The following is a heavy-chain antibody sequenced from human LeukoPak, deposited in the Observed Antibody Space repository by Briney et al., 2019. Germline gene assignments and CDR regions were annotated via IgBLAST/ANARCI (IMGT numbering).Heavy chain of an antibody. CDR2: IASDGSST. Sequence: GGSLRLSCAASGFTFSNYWMSWVRQAPGKGLVWVSRIASDGSSTTYADSVKGRFSISRDNAKNTLYLQMNSLRTEDTAVYYCATGGVVINFDFWGQGTLVTVSS. V-gene: IGHV3-74*01. CDR3: ATGGVVINFDF. CDR1: GFTFSNYW. J-gene: IGHJ4*02. D-gene: IGHD3-10*01.